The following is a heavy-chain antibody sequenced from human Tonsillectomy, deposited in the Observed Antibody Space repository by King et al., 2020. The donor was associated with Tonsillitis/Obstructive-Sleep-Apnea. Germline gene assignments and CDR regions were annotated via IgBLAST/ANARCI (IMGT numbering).Heavy chain of an antibody. CDR3: ARREAGGSFYFY. CDR2: INPDDSNT. D-gene: IGHD2/OR15-2a*01. J-gene: IGHJ4*02. Sequence: VQLVESGAEVKKPGESLKISCRVSGYSFSTYWIGWVRQMPGKGLEWMGVINPDDSNTKYSPSFRGQVIFSADRSITTAYLQLSSLKASDTAIYYCARREAGGSFYFYWGQGTLVTVSS. CDR1: GYSFSTYW. V-gene: IGHV5-51*01.